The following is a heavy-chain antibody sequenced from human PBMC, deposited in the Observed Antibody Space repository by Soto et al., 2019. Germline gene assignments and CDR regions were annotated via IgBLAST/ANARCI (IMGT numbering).Heavy chain of an antibody. Sequence: EAQLVESGGGLVQPGGSLRLSCAAFEFTLSNYVMDWVRQAPGKGLEWVSHIGRRGSPIYYADSVEGRFTISRDNAKNSVFLQMNSLRPEDTAVYYCARVYDDYLIDAFDIWGQGTMVSVSS. D-gene: IGHD4-17*01. V-gene: IGHV3-48*03. CDR3: ARVYDDYLIDAFDI. CDR1: EFTLSNYV. CDR2: IGRRGSPI. J-gene: IGHJ3*02.